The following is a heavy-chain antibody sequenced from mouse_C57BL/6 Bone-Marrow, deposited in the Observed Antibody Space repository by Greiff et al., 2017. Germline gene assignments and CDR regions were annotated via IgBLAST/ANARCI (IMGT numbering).Heavy chain of an antibody. CDR1: GFTFSSYA. Sequence: EVKLMESGGGLVKPGGSLKLSCAASGFTFSSYAMSWVRQTPEKRLEWVATISDGSSYTYYPDNVKGRFTISRDNAKNNLYLQMSHLKSEDTAMYYCARDGYYAMDYWGQGTSVTVSS. J-gene: IGHJ4*01. CDR3: ARDGYYAMDY. V-gene: IGHV5-4*01. CDR2: ISDGSSYT.